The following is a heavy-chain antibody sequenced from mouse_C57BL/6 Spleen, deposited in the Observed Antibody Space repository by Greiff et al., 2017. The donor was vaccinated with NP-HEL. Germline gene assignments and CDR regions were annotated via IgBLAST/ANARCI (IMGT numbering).Heavy chain of an antibody. J-gene: IGHJ1*03. CDR3: ARDYGGRWVGWWYFDV. Sequence: VQLQQSGPELVKPGASVKISCKASGYTFTDYNMDWVKQSHGKSLEWIGDINPNNGGTIYNQKFKGKATLTVDKSSSTAYMELRSLTSEDSAVYDCARDYGGRWVGWWYFDVWGTGTTVTVSS. CDR1: GYTFTDYN. CDR2: INPNNGGT. D-gene: IGHD1-1*01. V-gene: IGHV1-18*01.